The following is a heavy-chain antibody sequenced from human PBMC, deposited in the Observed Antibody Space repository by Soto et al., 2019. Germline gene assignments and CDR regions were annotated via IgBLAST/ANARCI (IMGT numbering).Heavy chain of an antibody. D-gene: IGHD2-2*01. CDR2: ISSSSSYI. Sequence: KTGGSLRLSCAASGFPFSTYSVNWVRQAPGKGLEWVSSISSSSSYIYYADSVKGRFTISRDNAKNSLYLQMNSLRAEDTAVYYCARGTSYGAYYFDYWGQGTLVTVSS. CDR1: GFPFSTYS. V-gene: IGHV3-21*01. CDR3: ARGTSYGAYYFDY. J-gene: IGHJ4*02.